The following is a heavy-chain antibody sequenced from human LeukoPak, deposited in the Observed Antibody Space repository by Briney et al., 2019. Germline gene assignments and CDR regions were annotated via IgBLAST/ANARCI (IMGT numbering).Heavy chain of an antibody. CDR2: IHISGST. CDR3: ARGSSDWYYDY. D-gene: IGHD6-19*01. Sequence: PSETLSLTCSVSGGSISSYYWSWIRQPPGKGLEWIGNIHISGSTNYNPSLKSRVTISVDTSKSQFSLKLSSATAADTAVYYCARGSSDWYYDYWGQGTLVTVSS. V-gene: IGHV4-4*09. J-gene: IGHJ4*02. CDR1: GGSISSYY.